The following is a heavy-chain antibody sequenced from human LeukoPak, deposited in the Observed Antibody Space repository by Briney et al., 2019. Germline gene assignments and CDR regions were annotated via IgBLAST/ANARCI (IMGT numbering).Heavy chain of an antibody. V-gene: IGHV3-30*04. CDR2: ISYDGSNK. J-gene: IGHJ6*03. CDR3: ARVGSYYYYMDV. D-gene: IGHD6-25*01. Sequence: PGRSLRLSCAAPGFTFSSYAMHWVRQAPGRGLEWVAVISYDGSNKYYADSVKGRFTISRDNSKNSLYLQMNSLRAEDTAVYYCARVGSYYYYMDVWGKGTTVTVSS. CDR1: GFTFSSYA.